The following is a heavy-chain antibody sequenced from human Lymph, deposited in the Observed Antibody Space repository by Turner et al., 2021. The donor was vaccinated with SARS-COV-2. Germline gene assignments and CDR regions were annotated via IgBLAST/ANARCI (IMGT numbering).Heavy chain of an antibody. J-gene: IGHJ4*02. CDR1: GFTFDDYA. Sequence: EVQLVESRGGLVQPGRSLRLSCAASGFTFDDYAMHWVRQAPGKGLEWVSGINWSGGSIAYADSVKGRFTISRDNPKNSLYLQMNSLRAEDTAFYYCAKDLAGTYYSSFDYWGQGTLVTVSS. V-gene: IGHV3-9*01. CDR3: AKDLAGTYYSSFDY. D-gene: IGHD1-26*01. CDR2: INWSGGSI.